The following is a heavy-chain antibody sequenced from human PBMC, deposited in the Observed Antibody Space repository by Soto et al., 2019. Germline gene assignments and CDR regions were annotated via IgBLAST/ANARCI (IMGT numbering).Heavy chain of an antibody. CDR1: GYTLTSYD. CDR2: MNPNSGNT. CDR3: ARAPYYDILTGYYRDNWFDP. Sequence: VKVSCKASGYTLTSYDINWVRQATGQGLEWMGWMNPNSGNTGYAQKFQGRVTMTRNTSISTAYMELSSLRSEDTAVYYCARAPYYDILTGYYRDNWFDPWGQGTLVTVSS. V-gene: IGHV1-8*01. J-gene: IGHJ5*02. D-gene: IGHD3-9*01.